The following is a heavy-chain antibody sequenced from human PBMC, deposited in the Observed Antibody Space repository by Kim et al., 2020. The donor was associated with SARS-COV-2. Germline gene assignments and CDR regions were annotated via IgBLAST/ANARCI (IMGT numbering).Heavy chain of an antibody. D-gene: IGHD1-7*01. CDR1: GGSISSSSYY. CDR2: IYYSGST. J-gene: IGHJ3*02. Sequence: SETLSLTCTVSGGSISSSSYYWGWIRQPPGKGLEWIGSIYYSGSTYYNPSLKSRVTISVDTSKNQFSLKLSSVTAADTAVYYCARSSSDYNWNYVGDDAFDIWGQGTMVTVSS. CDR3: ARSSSDYNWNYVGDDAFDI. V-gene: IGHV4-39*01.